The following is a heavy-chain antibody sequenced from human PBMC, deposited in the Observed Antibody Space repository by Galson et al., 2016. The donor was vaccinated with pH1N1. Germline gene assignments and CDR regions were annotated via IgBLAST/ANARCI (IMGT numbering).Heavy chain of an antibody. CDR2: VNNDGSST. V-gene: IGHV3-74*01. Sequence: SLRLSCAASGFIFTNYWMHWVRQAPGRGLVWVARVNNDGSSTNYADSVKGRFTLSRENAKNTVFLKMSSLRAEDTGAYYCVRGRYCSGGSCYSPTAEYFQHWGRGTLLTVSS. CDR1: GFIFTNYW. CDR3: VRGRYCSGGSCYSPTAEYFQH. J-gene: IGHJ1*01. D-gene: IGHD2-15*01.